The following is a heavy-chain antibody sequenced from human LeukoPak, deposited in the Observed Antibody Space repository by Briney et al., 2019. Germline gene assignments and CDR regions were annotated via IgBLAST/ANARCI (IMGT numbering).Heavy chain of an antibody. CDR3: ARGEGGPFDY. D-gene: IGHD2-15*01. J-gene: IGHJ4*02. Sequence: PSETLSLTCTVSGGSISSSSYYWSWIRQPPGKGLEWIGYIYYSGSTNYNPSLKSRVTISVDTSKNQFSLKLSSVTAADTAVYYCARGEGGPFDYWGQGTLVTVSS. CDR2: IYYSGST. CDR1: GGSISSSSYY. V-gene: IGHV4-61*01.